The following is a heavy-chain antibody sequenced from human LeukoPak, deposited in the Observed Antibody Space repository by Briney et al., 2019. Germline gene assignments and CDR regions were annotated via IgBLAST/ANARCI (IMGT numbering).Heavy chain of an antibody. V-gene: IGHV4-31*03. CDR3: AGSVTSRVVLDY. CDR2: IYYSGST. J-gene: IGHJ4*02. CDR1: GGSISSGGYY. Sequence: SQTLSLTCTVSGGSISSGGYYWSWIRQHPGKGLEWIGYIYYSGSTYYNPSLKSRVATSVDTSKNQFSLKLSSVTAADTAIYYCAGSVTSRVVLDYWGQGTLVTVSS. D-gene: IGHD3-10*01.